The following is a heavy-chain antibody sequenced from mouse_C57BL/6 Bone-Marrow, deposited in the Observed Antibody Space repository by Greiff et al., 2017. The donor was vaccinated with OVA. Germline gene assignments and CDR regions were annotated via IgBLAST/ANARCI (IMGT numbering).Heavy chain of an antibody. D-gene: IGHD2-3*01. CDR2: IDPENGDT. CDR1: GFNIKDDY. Sequence: EVQLQQSVAELVRPGASVKLSCTASGFNIKDDYMHWVKQRPEQGLEWIGWIDPENGDTEYASKFQGKATITADTSSNTAYLQLSSLTSEDTAVYYCTPDGGWFAYWGQGTLVTVSA. CDR3: TPDGGWFAY. J-gene: IGHJ3*01. V-gene: IGHV14-4*01.